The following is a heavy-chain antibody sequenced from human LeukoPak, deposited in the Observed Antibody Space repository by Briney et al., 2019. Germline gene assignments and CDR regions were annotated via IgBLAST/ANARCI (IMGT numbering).Heavy chain of an antibody. CDR2: IRYDGSTQ. D-gene: IGHD3-10*01. CDR1: GFSFRSYG. J-gene: IGHJ4*02. V-gene: IGHV3-30*02. Sequence: GGSLRLSCVASGFSFRSYGMHWVRQAPGKGLEWVAFIRYDGSTQYYADSVKGRLTISRDNSKNSLYLQMNSLRAEDTAVYYCARLYYYGSGSYSGYWGQGTLVTVSS. CDR3: ARLYYYGSGSYSGY.